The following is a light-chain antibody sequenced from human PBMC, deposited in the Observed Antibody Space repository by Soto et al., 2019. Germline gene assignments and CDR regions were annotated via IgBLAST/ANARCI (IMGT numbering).Light chain of an antibody. CDR2: DSY. CDR3: QQYKTFST. V-gene: IGKV1-5*01. CDR1: QSVNNW. Sequence: DVQRTQSPSTLSASVGDSVTITCRASQSVNNWLAWYQHNPGKAPRLQIFDSYKLESGVPSRFSGSGSGTEFLLTIIRLQADDFATYYCQQYKTFSTFGQGTKVEIK. J-gene: IGKJ1*01.